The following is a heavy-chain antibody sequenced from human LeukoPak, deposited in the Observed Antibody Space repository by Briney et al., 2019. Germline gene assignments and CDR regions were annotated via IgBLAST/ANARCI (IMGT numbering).Heavy chain of an antibody. D-gene: IGHD6-13*01. J-gene: IGHJ4*02. CDR1: GFTFSDYY. V-gene: IGHV3-11*05. Sequence: GGSLRLSCAASGFTFSDYYMSWIRQAPGKGLEWVSYISSSSSYTNYADSVKGRFTISRDNAKNSLYLQMNSLRAEDTAVYYCARESGSSLVDYWGQGTLVTVSS. CDR3: ARESGSSLVDY. CDR2: ISSSSSYT.